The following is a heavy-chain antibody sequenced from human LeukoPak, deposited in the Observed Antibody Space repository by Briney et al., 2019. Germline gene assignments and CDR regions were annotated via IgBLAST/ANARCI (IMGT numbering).Heavy chain of an antibody. CDR3: ARSERSGIYFDY. J-gene: IGHJ4*02. D-gene: IGHD6-13*01. Sequence: PSETLSLTCTVSRGSISSFYWSWIRQPPGKGLEWIGYISYSGNTKYNPSLKSRVTISVDTSKNQFSLKLSCVTAADTAVYYCARSERSGIYFDYWGQGTLVTVSS. CDR1: RGSISSFY. CDR2: ISYSGNT. V-gene: IGHV4-59*01.